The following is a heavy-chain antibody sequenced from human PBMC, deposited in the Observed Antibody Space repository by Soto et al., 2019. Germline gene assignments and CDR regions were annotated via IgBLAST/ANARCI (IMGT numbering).Heavy chain of an antibody. D-gene: IGHD6-6*01. CDR3: ARQYSSSSKTRQNQYYFDY. CDR1: GGSISSGGYY. J-gene: IGHJ4*02. Sequence: PSETLSLTCTVSGGSISSGGYYWSWIRQHPGKGLEWIGYIYYSGSTYYNPSLKSRVTISVDTSKNQFSLKLSSETAADTAVYYCARQYSSSSKTRQNQYYFDYWGQGTLVTVSS. CDR2: IYYSGST. V-gene: IGHV4-31*03.